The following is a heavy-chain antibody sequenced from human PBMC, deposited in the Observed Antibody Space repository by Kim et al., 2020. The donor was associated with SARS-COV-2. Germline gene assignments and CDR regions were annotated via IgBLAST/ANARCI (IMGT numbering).Heavy chain of an antibody. CDR2: IYYSGST. J-gene: IGHJ5*02. CDR3: SRHYLGSAWHP. CDR1: GGSISGSSYY. D-gene: IGHD1-1*01. V-gene: IGHV4-39*01. Sequence: SETLSLTCTVSGGSISGSSYYWGWIRQPPGKGREWIGSIYYSGSTYYKPSLKSRVTISVDTSKNQFSLKLTSVTAADTAIYYCSRHYLGSAWHPCGQGTLVTVSS.